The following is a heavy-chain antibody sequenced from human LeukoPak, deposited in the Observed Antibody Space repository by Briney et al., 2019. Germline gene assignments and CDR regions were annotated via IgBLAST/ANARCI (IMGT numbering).Heavy chain of an antibody. CDR1: GFTFSSYD. J-gene: IGHJ3*02. Sequence: GGSLRLSCAASGFTFSSYDMNWVRQAPGKGLEWVSYISSSGSTIYYADSVKGRFTISRDNAKNSLYLQMNSLRAEDTAVYYCARGPSIAARYDAFDIWGQGTMVTVSS. V-gene: IGHV3-48*03. CDR3: ARGPSIAARYDAFDI. CDR2: ISSSGSTI. D-gene: IGHD6-6*01.